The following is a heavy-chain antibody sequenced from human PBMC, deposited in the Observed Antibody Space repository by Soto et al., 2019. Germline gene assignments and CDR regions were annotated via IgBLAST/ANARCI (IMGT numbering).Heavy chain of an antibody. J-gene: IGHJ4*02. CDR2: INPNSGGT. CDR1: GYTFTGYY. Sequence: QGQLVQSGAEVKKPGASVKVSCKASGYTFTGYYMHWVRQATGQGLEWMGWINPNSGGTNYAQKFQGRVTRTRDTSISTAYMELSRLRSDDTAVYYCARVPEDCSGGSCYSLDYWGQGTLVTVSS. D-gene: IGHD2-15*01. V-gene: IGHV1-2*02. CDR3: ARVPEDCSGGSCYSLDY.